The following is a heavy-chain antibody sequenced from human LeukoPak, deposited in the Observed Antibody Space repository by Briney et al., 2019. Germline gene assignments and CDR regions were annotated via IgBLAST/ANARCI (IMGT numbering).Heavy chain of an antibody. CDR1: GFTFSSYA. V-gene: IGHV4-34*08. D-gene: IGHD3-3*01. Sequence: GSLRLSCAASGFTFSSYAMGWVRQPPGKGLEWIGEINHSGSTNYNPSLKSRVTISVDTSKNQFSLKLSSVTAADTAVYYCAGGYYDFWSGRWNWFDPWGQGTLVTVSS. CDR3: AGGYYDFWSGRWNWFDP. CDR2: INHSGST. J-gene: IGHJ5*02.